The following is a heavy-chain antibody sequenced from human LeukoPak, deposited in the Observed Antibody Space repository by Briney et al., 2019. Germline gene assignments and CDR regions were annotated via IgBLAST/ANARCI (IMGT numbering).Heavy chain of an antibody. D-gene: IGHD1-26*01. Sequence: PSETLSLTCTVSGGSISSYYWSWIRQPAGKGLEWIGRIYTSGSTNYNPSLKSRVTMSVDTSKNQFSLQLNSVTPEDTAVYYCARDPRRLVGASWDAFDIWGQGTMVTVSS. CDR3: ARDPRRLVGASWDAFDI. CDR1: GGSISSYY. CDR2: IYTSGST. V-gene: IGHV4-4*07. J-gene: IGHJ3*02.